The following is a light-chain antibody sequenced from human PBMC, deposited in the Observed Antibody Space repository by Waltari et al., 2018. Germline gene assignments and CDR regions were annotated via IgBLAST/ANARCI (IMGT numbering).Light chain of an antibody. Sequence: EIVLTTSPGTLSLSPGERATHSCRASQSVSSSYLAWYQQKPGQAPRLLIYGASSRATGIPDRFSGSGSGTDFTLTISRLEPEDFAVYYCQQYGSSPRTFGQGTKVEIK. V-gene: IGKV3-20*01. CDR2: GAS. CDR1: QSVSSSY. CDR3: QQYGSSPRT. J-gene: IGKJ1*01.